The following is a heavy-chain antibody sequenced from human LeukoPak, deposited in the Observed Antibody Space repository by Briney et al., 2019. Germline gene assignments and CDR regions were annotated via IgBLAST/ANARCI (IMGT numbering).Heavy chain of an antibody. Sequence: GGSLRLSCAASGFTFDDYGMSWVRQAPGKGLELVSGINWNGGSTGYADSVKGRFTISRDNAKNSLYLQMNSLRAEDTALYYCARGVESFDSSGYYIWGQGTLVTVSS. CDR2: INWNGGST. CDR3: ARGVESFDSSGYYI. CDR1: GFTFDDYG. V-gene: IGHV3-20*04. J-gene: IGHJ4*02. D-gene: IGHD3-22*01.